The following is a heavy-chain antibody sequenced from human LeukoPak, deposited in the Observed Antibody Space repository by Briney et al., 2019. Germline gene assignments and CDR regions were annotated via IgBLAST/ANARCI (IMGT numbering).Heavy chain of an antibody. CDR3: ARDVDHNDSTGKGLVDI. Sequence: AAVKVSLKASGYTFTGYYMHWVRQAPGQGLEWMGWINPNGGGTNYAQKFQGRVTMTRDTSISTAYMELTRLRSDDAAVYYCARDVDHNDSTGKGLVDIWRQRTMVTVSS. CDR2: INPNGGGT. V-gene: IGHV1-2*02. CDR1: GYTFTGYY. J-gene: IGHJ3*02. D-gene: IGHD4-11*01.